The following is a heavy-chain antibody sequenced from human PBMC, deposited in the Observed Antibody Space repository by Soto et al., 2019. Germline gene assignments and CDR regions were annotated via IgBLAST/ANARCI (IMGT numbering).Heavy chain of an antibody. V-gene: IGHV3-23*01. D-gene: IGHD5-18*01. CDR2: ISGSGGST. CDR3: ARDFGENTAMVRYYYYGMDV. CDR1: GLTFSSYA. Sequence: GGSLRLSCAASGLTFSSYAMSWVRQAPGKGLEWVSAISGSGGSTYYADSVKGRFTISRDNSKNTLYLQMNSLRAEDTAVYYCARDFGENTAMVRYYYYGMDVWGQGTTVTVSS. J-gene: IGHJ6*02.